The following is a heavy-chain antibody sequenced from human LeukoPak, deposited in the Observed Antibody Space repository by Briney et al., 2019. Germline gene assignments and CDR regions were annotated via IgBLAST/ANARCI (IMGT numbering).Heavy chain of an antibody. V-gene: IGHV1-46*01. CDR3: ARDFNWNDANYYYYMDV. J-gene: IGHJ6*03. CDR2: INPSGGNT. CDR1: GYTFTSYY. D-gene: IGHD1-1*01. Sequence: GASVKVSCKASGYTFTSYYMHWVRQAPGQGLEWMGIINPSGGNTSYAQKFQGRVTMTRDTSTSTVYMELSSLRSEDTAVYYCARDFNWNDANYYYYMDVWGKGTTATISS.